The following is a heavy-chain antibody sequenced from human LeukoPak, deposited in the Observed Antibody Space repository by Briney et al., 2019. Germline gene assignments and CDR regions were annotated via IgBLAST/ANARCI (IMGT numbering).Heavy chain of an antibody. D-gene: IGHD3-10*01. CDR2: ISYDGSNK. CDR1: GFTFSSYA. J-gene: IGHJ5*02. Sequence: PGGSLRLSCAASGFTFSSYAMHWVRQAPGKGLEWVAVISYDGSNKYYADSVKGRFTISRDNSKNTLYPQMNSLRAEDTAVYYCARDRHHTLLWFGELLDGFDPWGQGTLVTVSS. CDR3: ARDRHHTLLWFGELLDGFDP. V-gene: IGHV3-30-3*01.